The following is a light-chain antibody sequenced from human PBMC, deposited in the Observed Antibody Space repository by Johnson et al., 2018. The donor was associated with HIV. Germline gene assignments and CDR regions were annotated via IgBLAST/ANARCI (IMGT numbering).Light chain of an antibody. CDR2: ENN. J-gene: IGLJ1*01. CDR3: GTWDSSLSAYV. V-gene: IGLV1-51*02. Sequence: QSVLTQPPSVSAAPGQKVTIYCSGSRSSTGRNYASWYQQLPGTAPKLLIYENNKRPSGIPDRFSGSKSGTSATLGITGLQTGDEADYYCGTWDSSLSAYVCGTGTRVTGL. CDR1: RSSTGRNY.